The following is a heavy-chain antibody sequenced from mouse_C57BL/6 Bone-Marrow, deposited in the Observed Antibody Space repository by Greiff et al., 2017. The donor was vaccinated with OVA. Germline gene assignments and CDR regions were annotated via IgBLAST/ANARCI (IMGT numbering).Heavy chain of an antibody. Sequence: VQLQQPGAELVKPGASVKMSCKASGYTFTSYWMHWVKQRPGQGLEWIGRIHPSDSDTNYNQKFKGKATLTVDQSSSTAYMQLSSLTSEDSAVYYCAAYYGRAYWGQGTLVTVSA. V-gene: IGHV1-74*01. J-gene: IGHJ3*01. CDR2: IHPSDSDT. CDR3: AAYYGRAY. CDR1: GYTFTSYW. D-gene: IGHD1-1*01.